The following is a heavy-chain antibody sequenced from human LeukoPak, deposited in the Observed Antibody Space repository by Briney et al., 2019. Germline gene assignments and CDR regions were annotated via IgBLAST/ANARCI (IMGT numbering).Heavy chain of an antibody. D-gene: IGHD3-22*01. CDR1: GFTFSGSA. CDR3: TIGHSSGYYFTY. V-gene: IGHV3-73*01. J-gene: IGHJ4*02. Sequence: GGSLRLSCAASGFTFSGSAMHWVRQASGKGLEWVGRIRSKANSYATAYAASVKGRFTISRDDSKNTAYLQMNSLKTEDTAVYYCTIGHSSGYYFTYWGQGTLVTVSS. CDR2: IRSKANSYAT.